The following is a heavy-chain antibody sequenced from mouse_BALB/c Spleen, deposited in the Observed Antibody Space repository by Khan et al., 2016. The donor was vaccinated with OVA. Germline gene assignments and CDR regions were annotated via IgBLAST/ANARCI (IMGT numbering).Heavy chain of an antibody. CDR3: TRIDGGDLDY. D-gene: IGHD2-3*01. CDR2: ISYSGNT. J-gene: IGHJ2*01. Sequence: EVQLQESGPGLVKPSQSLSLTCTVTGYSITSDYAWNWIRQFPGNKLEWMGHISYSGNTKYNTSLKSRISITRDTYKNQFFMQLNSVTTADTTTCYCTRIDGGDLDYWGQGTTLTVSS. CDR1: GYSITSDYA. V-gene: IGHV3-2*02.